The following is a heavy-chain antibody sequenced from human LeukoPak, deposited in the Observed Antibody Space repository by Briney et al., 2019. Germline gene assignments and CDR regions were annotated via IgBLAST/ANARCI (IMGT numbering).Heavy chain of an antibody. CDR1: GGSITSTNW. V-gene: IGHV4-4*02. D-gene: IGHD2-8*01. CDR3: SRENGAFSPFGY. CDR2: VSLSGLT. Sequence: SETLSLTCGVSGGSITSTNWWSWVRQPPGQGLEWIGEVSLSGLTNYNPSLSSRVIMALDTPKNHLSLHLTSVTAADTAVYYCSRENGAFSPFGYWGQGYLVTVLS. J-gene: IGHJ4*02.